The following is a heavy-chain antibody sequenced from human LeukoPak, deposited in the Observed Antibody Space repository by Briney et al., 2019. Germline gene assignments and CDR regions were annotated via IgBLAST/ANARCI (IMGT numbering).Heavy chain of an antibody. V-gene: IGHV3-30*02. CDR2: VRYDGSNK. CDR1: GFTFSSYG. Sequence: PGGSLRLSCAASGFTFSSYGMHWVRQAPGKGLEWVAFVRYDGSNKYYADSVKGRFTISRDNSKNTPYLQMDSLRAEDTAVYYCEMTTVTSDYWGQGTLVTVSS. D-gene: IGHD4-17*01. CDR3: EMTTVTSDY. J-gene: IGHJ4*02.